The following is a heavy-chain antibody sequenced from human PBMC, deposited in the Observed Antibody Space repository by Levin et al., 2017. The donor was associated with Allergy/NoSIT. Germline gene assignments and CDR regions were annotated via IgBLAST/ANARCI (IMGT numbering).Heavy chain of an antibody. CDR3: AKDRDRSWALDY. D-gene: IGHD6-13*01. Sequence: PGGSLRLSCAASGFTFRRNGMHWVRQAPGKGLEWVAVMAYDGSNEYYTDSVKGRFTISRDNSKNTLYLQMNSLRAEDTAVYYCAKDRDRSWALDYWGQGTLVIVSS. J-gene: IGHJ4*02. CDR1: GFTFRRNG. V-gene: IGHV3-30*18. CDR2: MAYDGSNE.